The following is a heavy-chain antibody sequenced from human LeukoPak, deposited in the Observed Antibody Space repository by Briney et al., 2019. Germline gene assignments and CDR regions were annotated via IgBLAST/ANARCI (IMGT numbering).Heavy chain of an antibody. CDR1: GGSFSGYY. CDR2: INHSGST. CDR3: ARGRLRPDY. J-gene: IGHJ4*02. V-gene: IGHV4-34*01. D-gene: IGHD3-16*01. Sequence: SETLSLTCAVYGGSFSGYYWSWIRQPPGKGLEWIGEINHSGSTNYNPSLKSRDTISVDTSKNQFSLKLSSVTAADTAVYYCARGRLRPDYWGQGTLVTVSS.